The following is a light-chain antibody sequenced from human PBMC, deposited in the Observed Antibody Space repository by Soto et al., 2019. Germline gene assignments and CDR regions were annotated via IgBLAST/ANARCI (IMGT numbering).Light chain of an antibody. Sequence: IGLTQSPVTLSVSPWERATLAGMASQTVTNKLAWYQQIPGQPPRLLIYATFTRDTGIPARFSGSGSGTEFTLTISSLQSEDFAVYYCQQYDRWPPTFGQGTKVDIK. CDR1: QTVTNK. V-gene: IGKV3-15*01. J-gene: IGKJ1*01. CDR2: ATF. CDR3: QQYDRWPPT.